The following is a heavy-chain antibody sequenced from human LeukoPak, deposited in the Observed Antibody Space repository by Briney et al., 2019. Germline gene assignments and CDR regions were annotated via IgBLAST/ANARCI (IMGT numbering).Heavy chain of an antibody. CDR1: GGTFSSYA. Sequence: SVKVSCKASGGTFSSYAISWVRQAPGQGLEWMGGIIPIFGTANYAQKFQGKVTITADESTSTAYMELSSLRSEDTAVYHCARASQGVITGYYYYYMDVWGKGTTVTVSS. J-gene: IGHJ6*03. CDR3: ARASQGVITGYYYYYMDV. D-gene: IGHD3-10*01. CDR2: IIPIFGTA. V-gene: IGHV1-69*13.